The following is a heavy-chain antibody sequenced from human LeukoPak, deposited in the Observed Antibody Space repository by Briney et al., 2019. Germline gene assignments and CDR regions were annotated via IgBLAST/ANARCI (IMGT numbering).Heavy chain of an antibody. CDR2: IYPGDSDT. D-gene: IGHD1/OR15-1a*01. CDR1: GYSFTSYW. V-gene: IGHV5-51*01. J-gene: IGHJ6*02. CDR3: ARQKGTHGGYYGMDV. Sequence: GESLKISCKGSGYSFTSYWIGWARQMPGKGLEWMGIIYPGDSDTRYSPSFQGQVTISADKSISTAYLQWSSLKASDTAMYYCARQKGTHGGYYGMDVWGQGTTVTVSS.